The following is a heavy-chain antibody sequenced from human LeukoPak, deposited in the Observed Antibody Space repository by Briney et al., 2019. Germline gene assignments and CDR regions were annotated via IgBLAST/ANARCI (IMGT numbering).Heavy chain of an antibody. CDR1: GFSFSGYE. V-gene: IGHV3-48*03. CDR2: ISSTSITM. CDR3: ARDMERSFWYFDL. D-gene: IGHD3-10*01. Sequence: PGGSLRLSCAASGFSFSGYEMNWVXQAPGKGLEWVSYISSTSITMYYADSVKGRFTISRDNAKNQLYLQMNSLRAEDTAVYYCARDMERSFWYFDLWGRGTLVTVSS. J-gene: IGHJ2*01.